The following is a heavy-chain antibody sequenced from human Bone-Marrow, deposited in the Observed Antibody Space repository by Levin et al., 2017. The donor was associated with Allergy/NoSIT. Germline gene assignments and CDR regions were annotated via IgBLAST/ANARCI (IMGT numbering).Heavy chain of an antibody. Sequence: PSETLSLTCTVSGASISDFYWSWIRQPPGKGLEWIGWGSYSGSTNYNPSLKSRVAISIDPSKNQLSLKVSSVTAADTAVYYCARNYDFWSGYRTPLGMDVWGQGTTVTVSS. D-gene: IGHD3-3*01. CDR3: ARNYDFWSGYRTPLGMDV. CDR2: GSYSGST. CDR1: GASISDFY. V-gene: IGHV4-59*08. J-gene: IGHJ6*02.